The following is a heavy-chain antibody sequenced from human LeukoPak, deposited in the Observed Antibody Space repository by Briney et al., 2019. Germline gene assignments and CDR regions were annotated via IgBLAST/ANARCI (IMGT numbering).Heavy chain of an antibody. CDR1: GGSISSYY. D-gene: IGHD2-15*01. V-gene: IGHV4-59*01. CDR3: ARVKVVAATFDAFDI. Sequence: SETLSLTCTVSGGSISSYYWSWIRQPPGKGLEWIGYIYYSGSTNYNPSLKSRVSISVYTSKTQFSLKLSSLTAANTAVYYCARVKVVAATFDAFDIWGQGTMVTVSS. J-gene: IGHJ3*02. CDR2: IYYSGST.